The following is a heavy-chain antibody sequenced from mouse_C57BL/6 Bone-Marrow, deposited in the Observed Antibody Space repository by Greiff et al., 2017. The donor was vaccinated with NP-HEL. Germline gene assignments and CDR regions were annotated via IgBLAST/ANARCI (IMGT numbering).Heavy chain of an antibody. D-gene: IGHD2-3*01. CDR1: GYTFTSYW. J-gene: IGHJ4*01. CDR3: ARDLYDGYYPYYYAMDY. Sequence: VQLQQPGAELVKPGASVKLSCKASGYTFTSYWMQWVKQRPGQGLEWIGEIDPSDSYTNSNQKFKGKATLTVDTSSSTAYMQLSSLTSEDSAVYYCARDLYDGYYPYYYAMDYWGQGTSVTVSS. CDR2: IDPSDSYT. V-gene: IGHV1-50*01.